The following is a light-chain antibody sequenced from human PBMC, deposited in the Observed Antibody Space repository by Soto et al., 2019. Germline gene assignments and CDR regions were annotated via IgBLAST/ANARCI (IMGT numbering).Light chain of an antibody. CDR2: DAS. Sequence: EIVLTQSPATLSLSPGERATLSCRASQSVSSYLAWYQQKPGQAPRLLIYDASNRATGIPARFSGSGSGTGFPLPNRRLEPEDFAGYYWPQGSKLPRVQFGPGTKVDIK. CDR1: QSVSSY. V-gene: IGKV3-11*01. J-gene: IGKJ3*01. CDR3: PQGSKLPRVQ.